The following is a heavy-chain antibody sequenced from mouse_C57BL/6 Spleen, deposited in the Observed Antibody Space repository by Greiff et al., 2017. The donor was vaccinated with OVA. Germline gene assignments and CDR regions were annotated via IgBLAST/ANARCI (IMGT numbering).Heavy chain of an antibody. D-gene: IGHD1-1*01. CDR1: GYSFTDYN. Sequence: EVKLVESGPELVKPGASVKISCKASGYSFTDYNMNWVKQSNGKSLEWIGVINPNYGTTSYNQKFKGKATLTVDQSSSTAYMQLNSLTSEDSAVYYCARGYYGSSYRYFDVWGTGTTVTVSS. CDR2: INPNYGTT. CDR3: ARGYYGSSYRYFDV. V-gene: IGHV1-39*01. J-gene: IGHJ1*03.